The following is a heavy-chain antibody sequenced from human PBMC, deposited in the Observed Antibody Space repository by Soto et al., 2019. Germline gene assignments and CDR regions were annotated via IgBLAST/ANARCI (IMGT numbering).Heavy chain of an antibody. V-gene: IGHV1-69*01. J-gene: IGHJ4*02. CDR1: GGTFSSYA. CDR3: ARDTTKYCGGDCYHDY. CDR2: IIPIFGTA. D-gene: IGHD2-21*02. Sequence: QVHLVQSGAEVKKPGSAVKVSCKASGGTFSSYAISWVRQAPGQGLEWMGGIIPIFGTANYAQKFQGRVTITAEESTSTAYMALSSLRSEDRAVYCCARDTTKYCGGDCYHDYWGQGTLVPVSS.